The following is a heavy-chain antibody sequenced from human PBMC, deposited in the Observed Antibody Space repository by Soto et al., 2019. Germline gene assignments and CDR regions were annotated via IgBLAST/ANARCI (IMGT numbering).Heavy chain of an antibody. CDR1: GFTVSSNY. Sequence: GGSLRLSCAASGFTVSSNYMSWVRQAPGKGLEWVSVIYSGGSTYYADSVKGRFTISRHNSKNTLYLQMNSLRAEDTAVYYCVRWTSSGWYYYGMDVWGQGTTVTVSS. CDR3: VRWTSSGWYYYGMDV. J-gene: IGHJ6*02. D-gene: IGHD6-19*01. V-gene: IGHV3-53*04. CDR2: IYSGGST.